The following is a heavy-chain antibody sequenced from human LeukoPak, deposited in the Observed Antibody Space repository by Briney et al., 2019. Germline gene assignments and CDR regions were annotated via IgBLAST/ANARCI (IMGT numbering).Heavy chain of an antibody. Sequence: TGGSLRLSCAASGFTFSSYAMSWVRQAPGKGLEWVSAISGSVGSTYYADSVKGRFTISRDNSKNTLYLQMNSLRAEDTAVYYCAARGDRTGYFDYWGQGTLVTVSS. CDR1: GFTFSSYA. D-gene: IGHD3/OR15-3a*01. V-gene: IGHV3-23*01. J-gene: IGHJ4*02. CDR3: AARGDRTGYFDY. CDR2: ISGSVGST.